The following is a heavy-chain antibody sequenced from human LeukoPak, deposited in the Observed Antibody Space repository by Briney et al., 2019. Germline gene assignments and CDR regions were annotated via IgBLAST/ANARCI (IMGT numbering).Heavy chain of an antibody. CDR1: GYTFTSYA. V-gene: IGHV1-18*01. D-gene: IGHD6-19*01. Sequence: GASVKVSCKASGYTFTSYAFSWVRQAPGQGLEWMGWISAYNGNTNYAQNFQGRVTMTTDTSTRTAYMELRSLRSDDTAVYYCARLHSSGWPLECVDVWGQGTTVTVSS. CDR2: ISAYNGNT. J-gene: IGHJ6*02. CDR3: ARLHSSGWPLECVDV.